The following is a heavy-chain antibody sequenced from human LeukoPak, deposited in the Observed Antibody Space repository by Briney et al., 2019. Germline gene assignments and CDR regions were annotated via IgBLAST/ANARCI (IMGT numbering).Heavy chain of an antibody. Sequence: GGSLRVSCAASGFTFSSYGMSWVRQAPGKGLEWVSAISGRDSNTYYADSVEGRFTISRDNSKNTLYLHLNSLRAEDTAVYYCAKRSDYGGNGNYFDSWGQRTPVTVSS. CDR1: GFTFSSYG. V-gene: IGHV3-23*01. CDR3: AKRSDYGGNGNYFDS. D-gene: IGHD4-23*01. CDR2: ISGRDSNT. J-gene: IGHJ4*02.